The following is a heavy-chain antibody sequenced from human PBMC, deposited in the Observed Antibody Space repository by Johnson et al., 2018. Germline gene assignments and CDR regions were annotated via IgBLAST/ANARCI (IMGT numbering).Heavy chain of an antibody. CDR1: GFTFSNYW. J-gene: IGHJ6*02. V-gene: IGHV3-74*02. CDR2: INSDGSST. D-gene: IGHD5-18*01. CDR3: AGGYSYDYNYYYGMDV. Sequence: VQLVESGGGLVQPGGSLRLSCAASGFTFSNYWMHWVRQAPGKGLVWVSRINSDGSSTSSADSVRGRFTISRDSAKNTLYLQRNSLRAEDTAVYFCAGGYSYDYNYYYGMDVWGQGTTVTVSS.